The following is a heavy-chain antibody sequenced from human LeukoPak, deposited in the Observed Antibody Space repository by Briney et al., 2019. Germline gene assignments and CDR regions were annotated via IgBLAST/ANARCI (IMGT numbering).Heavy chain of an antibody. CDR2: ISAYNGNT. CDR3: ARGLLIWFGELLHSDY. Sequence: ASVKVSCKASGYTFTSYGISWVRQAPGQGLEWMGWISAYNGNTNYAQKLQGRVTMTTDTSTSTAYMELRSLRSDDTAVYYCARGLLIWFGELLHSDYWGQGTLVTVSS. V-gene: IGHV1-18*01. D-gene: IGHD3-10*01. CDR1: GYTFTSYG. J-gene: IGHJ4*02.